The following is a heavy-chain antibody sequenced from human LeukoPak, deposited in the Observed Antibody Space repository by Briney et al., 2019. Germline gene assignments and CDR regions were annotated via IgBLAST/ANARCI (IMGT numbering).Heavy chain of an antibody. CDR1: GITFSIYA. CDR3: ATVSGPDY. CDR2: MSQDVTDK. J-gene: IGHJ4*02. Sequence: GVSLRLSCTASGITFSIYAMHWVRQAPGKGLRWVAFMSQDVTDKYYADSVKGRFTISRDNSKNTVYLQMNTLRAEDTAVYYCATVSGPDYWGQGTLVTVSS. V-gene: IGHV3-30-3*01.